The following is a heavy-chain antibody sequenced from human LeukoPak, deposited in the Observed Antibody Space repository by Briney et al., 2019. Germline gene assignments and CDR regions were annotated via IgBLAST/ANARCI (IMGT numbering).Heavy chain of an antibody. D-gene: IGHD3-3*01. CDR3: ARVSEPRITIFGVANPLYGMDV. CDR2: ISSSSSYI. CDR1: GFTFSSYS. V-gene: IGHV3-21*01. J-gene: IGHJ6*02. Sequence: GGSLRLSCAASGFTFSSYSMNWVRQAPGKGLEWVSSISSSSSYIYYADSVKGRFTISRDNAKNSLYLQMNSLRAEDTAVYYCARVSEPRITIFGVANPLYGMDVWGQGTTVTVSS.